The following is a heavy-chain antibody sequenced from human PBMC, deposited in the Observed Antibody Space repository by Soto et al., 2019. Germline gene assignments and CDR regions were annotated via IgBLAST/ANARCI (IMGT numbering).Heavy chain of an antibody. J-gene: IGHJ6*02. D-gene: IGHD6-13*01. Sequence: GGSLRLSCVASGFSFSNYAMHWVRQAPGKGLEWVAVISYDGSNKYYADSVKGRFTISRDNSKNTLYLQMNSLRAEDTAVYYCAKDRGSSWYPYYYYYYGMDVWGQGTTVTVSS. CDR2: ISYDGSNK. CDR3: AKDRGSSWYPYYYYYYGMDV. V-gene: IGHV3-30*04. CDR1: GFSFSNYA.